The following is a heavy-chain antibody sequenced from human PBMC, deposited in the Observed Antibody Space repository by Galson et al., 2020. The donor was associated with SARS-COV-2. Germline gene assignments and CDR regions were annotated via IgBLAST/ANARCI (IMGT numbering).Heavy chain of an antibody. D-gene: IGHD3-22*01. J-gene: IGHJ6*02. CDR3: ARDGYQYGMDV. Sequence: GGSLRLSCAASGFTFSSYEMNWVRQAPGKGLEWVSYISSSGSTIYYADSVKGRFTISRDNAKNSLYLQMNSLRAEDTAVYYCARDGYQYGMDVWGQGTTVTVSS. V-gene: IGHV3-48*03. CDR1: GFTFSSYE. CDR2: ISSSGSTI.